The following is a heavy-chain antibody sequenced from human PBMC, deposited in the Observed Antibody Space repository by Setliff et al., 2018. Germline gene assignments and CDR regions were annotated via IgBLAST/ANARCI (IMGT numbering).Heavy chain of an antibody. D-gene: IGHD2-8*02. J-gene: IGHJ4*02. CDR1: GGSISSGSYY. CDR3: TVYNTGSSKDHY. Sequence: SETLSLTCIVSGGSISSGSYYWSWIRQPPGKGLEWIGYIYYSGNSNHDTNYNPSLKSRVTISVDTSKNQFSLKLSSVTAADTALYYCTVYNTGSSKDHYWGQGTPVTVSS. V-gene: IGHV4-61*01. CDR2: IYYSGNSNHDT.